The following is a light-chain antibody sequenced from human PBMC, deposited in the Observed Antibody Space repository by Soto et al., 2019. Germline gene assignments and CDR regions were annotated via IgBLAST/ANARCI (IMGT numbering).Light chain of an antibody. CDR3: QHRSNWLGT. CDR2: DSS. J-gene: IGKJ3*01. CDR1: QSFGSF. V-gene: IGKV3-11*01. Sequence: EIVLTQSPATLSLSPGERATLSCRASQSFGSFLAWYQQKSGQTPRLLSYDSSNRAPGIPARFGGSGSGTDFDLTISSLEHEDFAVYYCQHRSNWLGTFGPGTKVHIK.